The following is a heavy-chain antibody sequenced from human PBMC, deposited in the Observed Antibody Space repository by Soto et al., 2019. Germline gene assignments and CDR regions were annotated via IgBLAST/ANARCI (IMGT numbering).Heavy chain of an antibody. D-gene: IGHD3-9*01. J-gene: IGHJ4*01. CDR1: GYTFTSYD. CDR3: AKGNRNTGYYLYYVDY. CDR2: MNPNSGDT. Sequence: ASVNVSCKASGYTFTSYDINWVRQATGQGLEWMGWMNPNSGDTGYAQKFQGRVTMTRNTSISTAYMEVSSLRSEDTDVYFCAKGNRNTGYYLYYVDYRGHRALVTVS. V-gene: IGHV1-8*01.